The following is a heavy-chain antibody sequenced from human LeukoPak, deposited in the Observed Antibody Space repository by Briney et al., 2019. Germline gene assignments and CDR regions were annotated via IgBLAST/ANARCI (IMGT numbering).Heavy chain of an antibody. Sequence: GGSLRLSCAASGFTFSSYAMSWVRQAPGKGLEWVSAISGSGGSTYYADSVKGRFTISRDNSKNTLYLQMNRLRAEDTAVYYCADYYYDSSGYYTEYFQHWGQGTLVTVSS. CDR2: ISGSGGST. CDR3: ADYYYDSSGYYTEYFQH. D-gene: IGHD3-22*01. V-gene: IGHV3-23*01. J-gene: IGHJ1*01. CDR1: GFTFSSYA.